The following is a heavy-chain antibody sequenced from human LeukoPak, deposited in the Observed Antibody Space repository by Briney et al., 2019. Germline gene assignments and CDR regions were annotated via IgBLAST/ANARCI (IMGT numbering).Heavy chain of an antibody. CDR1: EGTFSSYA. Sequence: ASVKVSCKASEGTFSSYAISWVRQAPGQGLEWMGGIIPIFGTANYAQKFQGRVTITADESTSTAYMELSSLRSEDTAVYYCARESGYCSSTSCFPFDYWGQGTLVTVSS. CDR3: ARESGYCSSTSCFPFDY. J-gene: IGHJ4*02. CDR2: IIPIFGTA. D-gene: IGHD2-2*01. V-gene: IGHV1-69*01.